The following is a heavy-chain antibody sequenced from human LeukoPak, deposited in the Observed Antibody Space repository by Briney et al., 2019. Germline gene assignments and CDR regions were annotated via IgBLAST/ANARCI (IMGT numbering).Heavy chain of an antibody. CDR1: GFTFSTYG. CDR2: IPSGGGT. D-gene: IGHD6-13*01. V-gene: IGHV3-23*01. CDR3: ARETGYSSSWYAYYYMDV. Sequence: GGSLRLSCAASGFTFSTYGMSWVRQAPGKGLQWVSTIPSGGGTYYADSVKGRFTISRDNSKNTLYLQMNSLRAEDTAVYYCARETGYSSSWYAYYYMDVWGKGTTVTVSS. J-gene: IGHJ6*03.